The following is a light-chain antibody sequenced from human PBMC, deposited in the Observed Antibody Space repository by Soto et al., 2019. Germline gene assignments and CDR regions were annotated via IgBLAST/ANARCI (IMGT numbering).Light chain of an antibody. CDR1: QTISSW. CDR3: HQYNSYSS. V-gene: IGKV1-5*01. CDR2: DAS. J-gene: IGKJ1*01. Sequence: DIQMTQSPSTLSGSVGDRVTITCRASQTISSWLAWYQQKPGKAPNLLIYDASSLESGVPSRFSGSGSGTEFTLTISSLQPDDFATYYCHQYNSYSSFGQGTKVDIK.